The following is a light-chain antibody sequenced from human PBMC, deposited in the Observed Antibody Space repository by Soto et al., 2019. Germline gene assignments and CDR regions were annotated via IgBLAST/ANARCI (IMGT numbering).Light chain of an antibody. CDR2: AAS. Sequence: EIVLTQSPATLSVSPGEGATLSCRASQTINNNLAWYQQKPGQAPRLLIYAASSRATGIPDRFSGSGSGTDFTLTISRLEPEDFAVYYCQQYGSSGTFGQGTKV. V-gene: IGKV3-20*01. CDR3: QQYGSSGT. CDR1: QTINNN. J-gene: IGKJ1*01.